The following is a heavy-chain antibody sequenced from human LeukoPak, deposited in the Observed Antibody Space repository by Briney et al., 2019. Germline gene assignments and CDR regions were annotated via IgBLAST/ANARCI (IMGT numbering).Heavy chain of an antibody. CDR2: ISWNSGSI. V-gene: IGHV3-9*01. J-gene: IGHJ4*02. D-gene: IGHD3-10*01. Sequence: PGRSLRLSCAASGFTFDDYAMHWVRQAPGKGLEWVSGISWNSGSIGYADSVKGRFTISRDNAKNSLYLQMNSLRAEDTALYYCAKGGSGSYYKRSHDYWGQGTLVTVSS. CDR3: AKGGSGSYYKRSHDY. CDR1: GFTFDDYA.